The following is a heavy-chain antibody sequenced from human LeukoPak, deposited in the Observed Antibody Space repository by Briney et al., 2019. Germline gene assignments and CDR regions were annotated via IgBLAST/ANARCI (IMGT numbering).Heavy chain of an antibody. Sequence: PSETLSLTCTVSGGSINSYYWSRIRQPPGKGLEWIGYISYTGSTNYNPSLKSRVTISVDTSKNQFSLKLSSVTAADTAVYYCACVVGANPLFDYWGQGTLVTVSS. CDR1: GGSINSYY. J-gene: IGHJ4*02. V-gene: IGHV4-59*12. CDR2: ISYTGST. D-gene: IGHD1-26*01. CDR3: ACVVGANPLFDY.